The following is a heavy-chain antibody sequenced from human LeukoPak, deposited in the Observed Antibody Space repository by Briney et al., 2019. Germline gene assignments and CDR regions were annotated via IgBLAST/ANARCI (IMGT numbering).Heavy chain of an antibody. V-gene: IGHV3-7*05. D-gene: IGHD6-13*01. CDR1: GLTFSSYW. CDR2: IKQVGSEK. Sequence: PGGSLRLSCAASGLTFSSYWMTWVRQAPRKGLEWVAKIKQVGSEKYYVDSVKGRFTISRDNAKNSLYLQMNSLGAEDTAVYYCARRGTSSSWAHFDYWGQGTLVTVSS. CDR3: ARRGTSSSWAHFDY. J-gene: IGHJ4*02.